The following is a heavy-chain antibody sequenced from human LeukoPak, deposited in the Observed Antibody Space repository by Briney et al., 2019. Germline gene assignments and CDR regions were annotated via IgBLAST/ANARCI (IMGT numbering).Heavy chain of an antibody. V-gene: IGHV4-34*01. CDR2: INHSGST. D-gene: IGHD6-13*01. J-gene: IGHJ6*03. CDR1: GGSFSGYY. CDR3: ARGRATASSWYYYYYYMDV. Sequence: SETLSLTYAVYGGSFSGYYWSWIRQPPGKGLEWIGEINHSGSTNYNPSLKSRVTISVDTSKNQFSLKLSSVTAADTAVYYCARGRATASSWYYYYYYMDVWGKGTTVTVSS.